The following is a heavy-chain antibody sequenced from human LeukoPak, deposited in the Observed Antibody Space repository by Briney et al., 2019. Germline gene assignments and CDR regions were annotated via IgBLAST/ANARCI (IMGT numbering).Heavy chain of an antibody. CDR2: ISSSSSYI. J-gene: IGHJ4*02. V-gene: IGHV3-21*01. CDR3: AKVGELYSSSSNFDY. CDR1: GFTFSSYS. D-gene: IGHD6-6*01. Sequence: PGGSLRLSCAASGFTFSSYSMNWVRQAPGKGLEWVSSISSSSSYIYYADSVKGRFTISRDNAKNSLYLQMNSLRAEDTAVYYCAKVGELYSSSSNFDYWGQGTLVTVSS.